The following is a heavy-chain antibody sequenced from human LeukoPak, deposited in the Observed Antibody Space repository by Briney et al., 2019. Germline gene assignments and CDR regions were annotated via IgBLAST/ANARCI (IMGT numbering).Heavy chain of an antibody. CDR2: ISSSSSTI. Sequence: GGSLRLSCAASGFTFSSYSMNWVRQDLGRGLERVSYISSSSSTIYYADSVKGRFTISRDNAKNSLYLQMNSLRAEDTAVYYCARGGRKAVAGTPNWFDPWGQGTLVTVSS. J-gene: IGHJ5*02. CDR3: ARGGRKAVAGTPNWFDP. CDR1: GFTFSSYS. V-gene: IGHV3-48*01. D-gene: IGHD6-19*01.